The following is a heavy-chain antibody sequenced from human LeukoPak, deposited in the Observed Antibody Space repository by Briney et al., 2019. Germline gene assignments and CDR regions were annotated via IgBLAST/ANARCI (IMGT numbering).Heavy chain of an antibody. D-gene: IGHD3-22*01. V-gene: IGHV3-53*05. Sequence: GGSLRLSCAASGFTVSSNYMSWVRQAPGEGLEWVSVIYSGGSTYYADSVKGRFTISRDNSKNTLYLQMNSLRAEDTAVYYCARDYYDSSGAGSLWGQGTLVTVSS. J-gene: IGHJ4*02. CDR2: IYSGGST. CDR3: ARDYYDSSGAGSL. CDR1: GFTVSSNY.